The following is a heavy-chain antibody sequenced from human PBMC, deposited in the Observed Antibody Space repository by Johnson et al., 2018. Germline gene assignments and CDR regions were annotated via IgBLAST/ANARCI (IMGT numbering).Heavy chain of an antibody. CDR1: GGSISPYY. D-gene: IGHD3-9*01. CDR2: IHYSGST. CDR3: ARLHDILTGVYALDI. J-gene: IGHJ3*02. Sequence: QVQLQESGPGLVKPSETLSLTCSVSGGSISPYYWSWIRQPPGKGLEWIGYIHYSGSTNYIPSLQSRLTISVDTSKNQFSLKLRSVTAADTAVYYCARLHDILTGVYALDIWGQGTIVTVSS. V-gene: IGHV4-59*01.